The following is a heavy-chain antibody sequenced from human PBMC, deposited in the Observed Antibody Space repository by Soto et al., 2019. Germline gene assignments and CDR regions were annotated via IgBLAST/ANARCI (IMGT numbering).Heavy chain of an antibody. V-gene: IGHV1-46*01. D-gene: IGHD1-26*01. CDR2: INPSGGST. CDR1: GYTFTIYY. CDR3: ATEVRSYYAIDY. J-gene: IGHJ4*02. Sequence: ASVKVSCKASGYTFTIYYMHWVRQAPGQGLEWMGIINPSGGSTSYAQKFQGRVTMTRDTSTSTVYMELSSLRSEDTAVYYCATEVRSYYAIDYWGQGTLVTVSS.